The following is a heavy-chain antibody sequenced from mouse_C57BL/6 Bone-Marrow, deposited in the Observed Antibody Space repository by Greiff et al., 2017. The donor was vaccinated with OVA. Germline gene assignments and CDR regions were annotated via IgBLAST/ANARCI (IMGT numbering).Heavy chain of an antibody. J-gene: IGHJ3*01. D-gene: IGHD1-1*01. V-gene: IGHV1-15*01. CDR3: TREDYYGSSPWFAY. CDR2: IDPETGGT. Sequence: VQLQQSGAELVRPGASVTLSCKASGYTFTDYEMHWVKQTPVHGLEWIGAIDPETGGTAYNQKFKGKAILTADKSSSTAYMELRSLTSEDSAVYYCTREDYYGSSPWFAYWGQGTLVTVSA. CDR1: GYTFTDYE.